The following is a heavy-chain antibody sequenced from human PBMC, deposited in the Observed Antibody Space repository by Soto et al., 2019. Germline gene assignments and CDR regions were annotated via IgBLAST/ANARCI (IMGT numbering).Heavy chain of an antibody. CDR3: ARRETLVRGAPLFRRRPSNHGFDI. J-gene: IGHJ3*02. V-gene: IGHV4-34*01. Sequence: SETLSLTCAVYGGSFSGYYWSWIRQPPGKGLEWIGEINHSGSTNYNPSLKSRVTISVDTSKNQFSLRLSSVTAADTAVYYCARRETLVRGAPLFRRRPSNHGFDIWGQGTMVTVSS. D-gene: IGHD3-10*01. CDR2: INHSGST. CDR1: GGSFSGYY.